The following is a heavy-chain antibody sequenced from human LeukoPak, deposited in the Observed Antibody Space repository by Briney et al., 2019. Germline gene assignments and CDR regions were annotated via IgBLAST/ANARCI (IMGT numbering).Heavy chain of an antibody. Sequence: GGSLRLSCGASGFAFSRSAMNWVRQSPGKGLEWVAAIRGNGVATYYADSAKGRFNISRDNTNNTLFLQMNSLRTEDTAIYYCVKDAYYLDSSTYLSPFDFWGQGTLVTVSS. D-gene: IGHD3-22*01. CDR1: GFAFSRSA. CDR2: IRGNGVAT. J-gene: IGHJ4*02. V-gene: IGHV3-23*01. CDR3: VKDAYYLDSSTYLSPFDF.